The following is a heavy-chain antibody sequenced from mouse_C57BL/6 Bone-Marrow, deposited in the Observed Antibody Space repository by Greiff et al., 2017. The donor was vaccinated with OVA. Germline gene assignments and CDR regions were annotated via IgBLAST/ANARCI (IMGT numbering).Heavy chain of an antibody. CDR2: INPNNGGT. V-gene: IGHV1-26*01. Sequence: EVKLQQSGPELVKPGASVKISCKASGYTFTDYYMNWVKQSHGKSLEWIGDINPNNGGTSYNQKFKGKATLTVDKSSSTAYMELRSLTSEDSAVYYCARRGHYDYPFAYWGQGTLVTVSA. J-gene: IGHJ3*01. CDR3: ARRGHYDYPFAY. D-gene: IGHD2-4*01. CDR1: GYTFTDYY.